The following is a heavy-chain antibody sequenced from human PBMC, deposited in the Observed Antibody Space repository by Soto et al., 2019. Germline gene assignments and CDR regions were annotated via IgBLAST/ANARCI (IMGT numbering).Heavy chain of an antibody. D-gene: IGHD1-26*01. Sequence: GGSLRLSCVASGFTFSTYGMHWVRQAPGKGLEWVAIISYDGSNKYYGDSVKGRFTISRDNSKNTLSLHMRSLRAEDTAVYYCAKEVTSGSYSHYYYGLDVWGQGTMVTVSS. CDR3: AKEVTSGSYSHYYYGLDV. V-gene: IGHV3-30*18. CDR2: ISYDGSNK. CDR1: GFTFSTYG. J-gene: IGHJ6*02.